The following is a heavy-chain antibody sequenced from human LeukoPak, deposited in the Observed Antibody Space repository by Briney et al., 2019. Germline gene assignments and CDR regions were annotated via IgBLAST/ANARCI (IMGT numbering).Heavy chain of an antibody. J-gene: IGHJ4*02. CDR3: AKAELRGYSYGFDY. CDR1: GFTFSSYA. D-gene: IGHD5-18*01. Sequence: PGGSLRLSCAASGFTFSSYAMSWVRQAPGKGLEWVSAISGSGGSTCYADSVKGRFTISRDNSKNTLYLQMNSLRAEDTAVYYCAKAELRGYSYGFDYWGQGTLVTVSS. CDR2: ISGSGGST. V-gene: IGHV3-23*01.